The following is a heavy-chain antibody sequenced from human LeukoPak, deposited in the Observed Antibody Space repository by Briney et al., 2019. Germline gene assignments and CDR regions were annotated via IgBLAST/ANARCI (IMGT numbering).Heavy chain of an antibody. D-gene: IGHD3-3*01. CDR3: VKGGQRYDFWRFDY. V-gene: IGHV3-23*01. CDR2: ISGSGGST. CDR1: GVTFSDYA. Sequence: GGSLTLSCAASGVTFSDYAMNWARLAPGTGLQWVSSISGSGGSTYYADSVKGRFSISRDNSKNTLSLQMNSLRAEDTALYYCVKGGQRYDFWRFDYWGQGTVVTVSS. J-gene: IGHJ4*02.